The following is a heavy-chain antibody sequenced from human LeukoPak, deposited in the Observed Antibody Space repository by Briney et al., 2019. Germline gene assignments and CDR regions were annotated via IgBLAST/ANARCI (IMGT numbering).Heavy chain of an antibody. J-gene: IGHJ4*02. CDR1: GGTFSSYA. CDR2: IIPILGIA. V-gene: IGHV1-69*04. CDR3: ARDRGLSIAAAGATDY. Sequence: GASVKVSCKASGGTFSSYAISWVRQAPGQGLEWMGRIIPILGIANYAQKFQGRVTITADKSTSTAYMELSSLRSEDTAVYYCARDRGLSIAAAGATDYWGQGTLVTVSS. D-gene: IGHD6-13*01.